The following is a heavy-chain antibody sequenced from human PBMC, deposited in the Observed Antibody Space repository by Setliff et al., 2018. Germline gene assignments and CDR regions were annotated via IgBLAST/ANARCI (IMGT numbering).Heavy chain of an antibody. CDR2: ISGDSVSI. Sequence: PGGSLRLSCAASGFTFSTYSMSWARQAPGKGLEWVSAISGDSVSIYYADSVRGRFTISRDNSKNTLYLQMNNLRVEDTAVYYCVTDPPFSGWSFDSWGQGTLVTVSS. J-gene: IGHJ4*02. V-gene: IGHV3-23*01. CDR3: VTDPPFSGWSFDS. D-gene: IGHD6-19*01. CDR1: GFTFSTYS.